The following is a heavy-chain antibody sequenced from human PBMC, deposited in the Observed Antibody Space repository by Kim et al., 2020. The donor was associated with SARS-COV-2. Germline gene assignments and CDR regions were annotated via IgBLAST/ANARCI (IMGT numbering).Heavy chain of an antibody. Sequence: PSLKSRVTISVDTSKNQFSLKLSSVTAADTAVYYCARADTVTDQPYYFDYWGQGTLVTVSS. D-gene: IGHD4-17*01. CDR3: ARADTVTDQPYYFDY. V-gene: IGHV4-34*01. J-gene: IGHJ4*02.